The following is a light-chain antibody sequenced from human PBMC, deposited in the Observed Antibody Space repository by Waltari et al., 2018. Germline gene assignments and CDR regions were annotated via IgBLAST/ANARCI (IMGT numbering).Light chain of an antibody. Sequence: QSALTQPPSVSGSPGQSVTISCAGTSSDDGRYNRVSWYQQSPGTAPKVIIYDVTNRPTGVPDRFSASKSGNTASLTISGLQPEDEADYYCISYTPSDTYVFGTGTKVAVL. V-gene: IGLV2-18*02. CDR1: SSDDGRYNR. CDR3: ISYTPSDTYV. J-gene: IGLJ1*01. CDR2: DVT.